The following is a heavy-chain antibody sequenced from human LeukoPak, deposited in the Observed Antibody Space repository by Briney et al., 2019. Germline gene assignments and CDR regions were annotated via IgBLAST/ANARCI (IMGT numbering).Heavy chain of an antibody. CDR3: ARKRDGYNPFDN. D-gene: IGHD5-24*01. CDR2: IYYSGRT. J-gene: IGHJ4*02. CDR1: GYSISSCNW. V-gene: IGHV4-28*01. Sequence: SDTLSLTCAVSGYSISSCNWWVWIRQPPGKGLEWIGYIYYSGRTYYHPSLESRVTMSVDTSKNQFSLKLSSVTALDTAVYYCARKRDGYNPFDNWGQGTLVTVSS.